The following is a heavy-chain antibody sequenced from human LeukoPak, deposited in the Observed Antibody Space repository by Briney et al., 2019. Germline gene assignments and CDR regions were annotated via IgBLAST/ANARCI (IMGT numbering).Heavy chain of an antibody. CDR1: GGSFSGYY. V-gene: IGHV4-34*01. J-gene: IGHJ1*01. CDR2: INHSGST. D-gene: IGHD3-22*01. CDR3: ARETGPNSSGYYQH. Sequence: SETLSLTCAVYGGSFSGYYWSWIRQPPGKGLEWIGEINHSGSTNYSPSLKSRVTISVDTFKNQFSLKLSSVTAADTAVYYCARETGPNSSGYYQHWGQGTLVTVSS.